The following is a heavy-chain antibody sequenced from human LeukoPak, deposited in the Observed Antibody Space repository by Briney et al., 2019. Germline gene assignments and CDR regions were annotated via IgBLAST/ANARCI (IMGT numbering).Heavy chain of an antibody. CDR1: GFTFSSYA. D-gene: IGHD6-13*01. J-gene: IGHJ4*02. CDR2: ISGSGGST. CDR3: AKDLSHLAAAAWYYFDY. Sequence: PGGSLRLSCAASGFTFSSYAMSWVRQAPGKGLEWVSAISGSGGSTYYADSVKGRFTISRDNSKNTLYLQMNSLRAEDTAVYYCAKDLSHLAAAAWYYFDYWGQGTLVTVSS. V-gene: IGHV3-23*01.